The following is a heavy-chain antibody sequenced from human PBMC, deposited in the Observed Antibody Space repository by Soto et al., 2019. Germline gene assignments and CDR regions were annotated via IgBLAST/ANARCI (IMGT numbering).Heavy chain of an antibody. CDR1: GDSVSSISAA. Sequence: PSQTLSLTCAISGDSVSSISAAWNWIRHSPSRGLEWLGRTYYRSKWYNDYAVSVKSRIIINPDTSKNQFSLQLNSVTPEDTAVYYCARDHWSQRHYYYYGMDVWGQGTTVTVSS. CDR3: ARDHWSQRHYYYYGMDV. J-gene: IGHJ6*02. V-gene: IGHV6-1*01. D-gene: IGHD2-8*02. CDR2: TYYRSKWYN.